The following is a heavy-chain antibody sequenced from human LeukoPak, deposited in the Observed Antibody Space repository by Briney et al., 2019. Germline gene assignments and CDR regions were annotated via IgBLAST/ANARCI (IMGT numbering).Heavy chain of an antibody. J-gene: IGHJ4*02. CDR2: IIPIFGTA. Sequence: SVKVSCKASGGTFSSYAISWERQAPGQGLEWMGGIIPIFGTANYAQKFQGRVTITADESTSTAYMELSSLRSEDTAVYYCTIVVVTATFDYWGQGTLVTVSS. V-gene: IGHV1-69*01. D-gene: IGHD2-21*02. CDR3: TIVVVTATFDY. CDR1: GGTFSSYA.